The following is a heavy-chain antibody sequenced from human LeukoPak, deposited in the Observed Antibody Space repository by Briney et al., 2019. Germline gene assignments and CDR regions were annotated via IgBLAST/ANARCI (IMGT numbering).Heavy chain of an antibody. D-gene: IGHD6-6*01. V-gene: IGHV1-8*01. CDR1: GYTFTSYD. CDR2: MNPNSGNT. J-gene: IGHJ5*02. CDR3: ALNIAARPGYFDP. Sequence: ASVKVSCKASGYTFTSYDINWVRQATGQGLEWMGWMNPNSGNTGYAQKFQGRVTITADEPTSTAYMELSNLTSADTAVYYCALNIAARPGYFDPWGQGTLVTVSS.